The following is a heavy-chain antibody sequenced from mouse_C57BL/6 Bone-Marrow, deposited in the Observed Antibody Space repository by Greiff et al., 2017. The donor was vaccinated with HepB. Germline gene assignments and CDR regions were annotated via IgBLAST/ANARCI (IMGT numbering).Heavy chain of an antibody. V-gene: IGHV5-17*01. Sequence: EVKLVESGGGLVKPGGSLKLSCAASGFTFSDYGMHWVRQAPEKGLEWVAYISSGSSTIYYADTVKGRFTISRDNAKNTLFLQMTSLMSEDTAMYYCARNSSYYYGTLDYWGQGTTLTVSS. D-gene: IGHD1-1*01. CDR1: GFTFSDYG. CDR2: ISSGSSTI. CDR3: ARNSSYYYGTLDY. J-gene: IGHJ2*01.